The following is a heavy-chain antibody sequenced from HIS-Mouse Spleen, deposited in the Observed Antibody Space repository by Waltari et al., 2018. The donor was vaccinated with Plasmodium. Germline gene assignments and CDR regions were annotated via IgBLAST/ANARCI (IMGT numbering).Heavy chain of an antibody. CDR1: GFHFSSYW. Sequence: EVQLVESGGGLVQPGGPLRLSCAASGFHFSSYWMSWVRQAPGKGLEWVANIKQDGSEKYYVDSVKGRFTISRDNAKNSLYLQMNSLRAEDTAVYYCASSWYWYFDLWGRGTLVTVSS. CDR2: IKQDGSEK. J-gene: IGHJ2*01. CDR3: ASSWYWYFDL. V-gene: IGHV3-7*01. D-gene: IGHD6-13*01.